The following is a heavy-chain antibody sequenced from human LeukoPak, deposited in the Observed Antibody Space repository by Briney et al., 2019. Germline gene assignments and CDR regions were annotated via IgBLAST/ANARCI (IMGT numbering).Heavy chain of an antibody. V-gene: IGHV4-38-2*01. CDR3: ASPRGYSYGFDY. J-gene: IGHJ4*02. Sequence: PSETLSLTCAVSGYSISSGYYWGWIRQPPGKGLEWIGSIYHSGSTYYNPSLKSRVTISVDTSKNQFSLKLSSVAAADTAVYYCASPRGYSYGFDYWGQGTLVTVSS. CDR1: GYSISSGYY. CDR2: IYHSGST. D-gene: IGHD5-18*01.